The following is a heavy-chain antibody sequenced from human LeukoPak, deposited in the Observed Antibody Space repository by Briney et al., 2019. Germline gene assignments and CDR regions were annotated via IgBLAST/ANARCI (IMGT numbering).Heavy chain of an antibody. CDR1: GVSISSYY. J-gene: IGHJ2*01. V-gene: IGHV4-4*09. CDR3: ARHEEGSGWYRSFIDL. D-gene: IGHD6-19*01. Sequence: SETLSFTCTVSGVSISSYYCSWFRQPPGKGLEWIWYISTRGTTDYSPSLKSRATISEDTSKNQFSLKLSSVTAADTAVYYCARHEEGSGWYRSFIDLWGRGTLVIVSS. CDR2: ISTRGTT.